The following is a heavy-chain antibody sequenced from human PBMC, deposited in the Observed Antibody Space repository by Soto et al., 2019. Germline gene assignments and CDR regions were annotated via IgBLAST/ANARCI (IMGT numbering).Heavy chain of an antibody. J-gene: IGHJ5*02. CDR1: GGSISSYY. CDR3: VLGGYCSGGSCYPGRWFDP. D-gene: IGHD2-15*01. Sequence: KTSETLSLTCTVSGGSISSYYWSWIRQPPGKGLEWIGYIYYSGSTNYNPSLKSRVTISVDTSKNQFSLKLSSVTAADTAVYYCVLGGYCSGGSCYPGRWFDPWGQGXLVTVSS. V-gene: IGHV4-59*01. CDR2: IYYSGST.